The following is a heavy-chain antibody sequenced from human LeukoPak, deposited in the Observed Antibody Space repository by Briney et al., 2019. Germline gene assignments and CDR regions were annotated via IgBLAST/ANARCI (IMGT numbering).Heavy chain of an antibody. CDR2: IYYSGST. D-gene: IGHD2-2*02. V-gene: IGHV4-59*12. CDR1: GGSISSYY. J-gene: IGHJ6*02. Sequence: SETLSLTCTVSGGSISSYYWSWIRQPPGKGLEWIGYIYYSGSTNYNPSLKSRVTMSVDTSKNQFSLKLSSVTAADTAVYYCARDSGGYCSSTSCYSNYYYGMDVWGQGTTVTVSS. CDR3: ARDSGGYCSSTSCYSNYYYGMDV.